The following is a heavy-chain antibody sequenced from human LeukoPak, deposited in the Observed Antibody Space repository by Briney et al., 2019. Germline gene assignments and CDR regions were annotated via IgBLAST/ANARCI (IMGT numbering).Heavy chain of an antibody. CDR3: ARRLFGYGPQYYFYLDV. CDR2: VNTSGRT. V-gene: IGHV4-61*02. J-gene: IGHJ6*03. CDR1: GGSLISDNYY. D-gene: IGHD3-16*01. Sequence: PSETLSLTCTVSGGSLISDNYYWSWIRQPAGKGLEWIGRVNTSGRTKYNPSLKSRVTISADTSENQFSLNLTSVTAADTAVYFCARRLFGYGPQYYFYLDVWGKGTTVSVSS.